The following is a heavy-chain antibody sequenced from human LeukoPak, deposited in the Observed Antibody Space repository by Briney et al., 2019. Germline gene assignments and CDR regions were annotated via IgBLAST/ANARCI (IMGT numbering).Heavy chain of an antibody. D-gene: IGHD6-13*01. J-gene: IGHJ4*02. Sequence: PSETLSLTCTVSGGSISSYYWSWIRQPPGKGLEWIGYIYYSGSTNYNPSLKSRVTISVDSSTNQFSLKLSSVTAADTAVYYCARGSSSGGEFDYWGQGTLVTVSS. CDR2: IYYSGST. CDR1: GGSISSYY. V-gene: IGHV4-59*01. CDR3: ARGSSSGGEFDY.